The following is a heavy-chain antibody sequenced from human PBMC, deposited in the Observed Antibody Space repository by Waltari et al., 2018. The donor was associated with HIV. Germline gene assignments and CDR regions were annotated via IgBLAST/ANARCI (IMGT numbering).Heavy chain of an antibody. J-gene: IGHJ4*02. CDR3: VREYSSSRFFDY. CDR1: GFIFSSYW. CDR2: MNSDGNTT. D-gene: IGHD6-13*01. Sequence: EGLMVESGGGLVQPGGSLRLSCEASGFIFSSYWMHWVRQAPGKGLVWVARMNSDGNTTTYADSVKGRFTISRDNAKNTLFLQMDSLRAEDTAVYFCVREYSSSRFFDYWGQGTLVTVSS. V-gene: IGHV3-74*01.